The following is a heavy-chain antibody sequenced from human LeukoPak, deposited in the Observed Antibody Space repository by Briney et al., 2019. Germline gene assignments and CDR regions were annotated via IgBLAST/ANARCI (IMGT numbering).Heavy chain of an antibody. Sequence: GRSLRLSCAASGFTFSSYAMHWVRQAPGKGLEWVAVISYDGSNKYYADSVKGRFTISRDNSKNTLYLQMNSLRAEDTAVYYCARGDGTGTDAFDIWGQGTMVTVSS. J-gene: IGHJ3*02. CDR3: ARGDGTGTDAFDI. CDR1: GFTFSSYA. D-gene: IGHD1-7*01. CDR2: ISYDGSNK. V-gene: IGHV3-30-3*01.